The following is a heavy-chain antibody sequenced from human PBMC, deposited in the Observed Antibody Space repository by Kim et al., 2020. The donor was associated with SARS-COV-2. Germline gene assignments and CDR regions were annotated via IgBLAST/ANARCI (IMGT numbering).Heavy chain of an antibody. D-gene: IGHD3-9*01. Sequence: GGSLRLSCAASGFTFSTFGMHWVRQAPGKGLEWVAVVSYDGSNKYYADSVKGRFTISRDNSKNTLFLQMNSLRVEDTAVYYCVKGVLSYFDWLLGLGPWGQGPLFTASS. CDR3: VKGVLSYFDWLLGLGP. CDR2: VSYDGSNK. CDR1: GFTFSTFG. J-gene: IGHJ5*02. V-gene: IGHV3-30*18.